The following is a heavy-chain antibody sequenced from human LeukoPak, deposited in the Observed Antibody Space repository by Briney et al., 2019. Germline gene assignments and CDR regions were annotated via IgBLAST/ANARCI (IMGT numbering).Heavy chain of an antibody. CDR3: ARANPRKYCSGGSCSKVYYYYYGMDV. Sequence: SETLSLTCAVYGGSLSGYYWGWIRQPPGKGLEWIGEINHSGSTNYNPSLKSRVTISVDTSKNQFSLKLSSVTAADTAAYYCARANPRKYCSGGSCSKVYYYYYGMDVWGQGTTVTVSS. J-gene: IGHJ6*02. CDR2: INHSGST. V-gene: IGHV4-34*01. D-gene: IGHD2-15*01. CDR1: GGSLSGYY.